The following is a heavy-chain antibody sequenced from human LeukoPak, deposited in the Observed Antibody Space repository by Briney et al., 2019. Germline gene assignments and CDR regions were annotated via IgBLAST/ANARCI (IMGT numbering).Heavy chain of an antibody. CDR2: IYYSGST. D-gene: IGHD4-23*01. CDR1: GGSISSSSYY. Sequence: SETLSLTCTVSGGSISSSSYYWGWIRQPPGKGLEWIGSIYYSGSTYYNPSLKSRVTISVDTSKNQFSLKLSSVTAADTAVYYCARVYQGPRWFDYYYYMDVWGKGTTVTVSS. V-gene: IGHV4-39*07. CDR3: ARVYQGPRWFDYYYYMDV. J-gene: IGHJ6*03.